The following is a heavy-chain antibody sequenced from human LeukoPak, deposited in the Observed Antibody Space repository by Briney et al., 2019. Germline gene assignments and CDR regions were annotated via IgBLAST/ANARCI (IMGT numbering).Heavy chain of an antibody. Sequence: SETLSLTCTVSGGSISSYYWSWIRQPPGKGLEWIGYIYYSGSTNYNLSLKSRVTISVDTSKNQLSLKLSSVTAADTAVYYCARDRYFDYWGQGTLVTVSS. J-gene: IGHJ4*02. V-gene: IGHV4-59*01. D-gene: IGHD2-15*01. CDR2: IYYSGST. CDR3: ARDRYFDY. CDR1: GGSISSYY.